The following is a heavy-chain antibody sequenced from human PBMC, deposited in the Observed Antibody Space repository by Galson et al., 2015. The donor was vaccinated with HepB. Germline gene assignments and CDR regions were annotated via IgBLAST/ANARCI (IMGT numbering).Heavy chain of an antibody. D-gene: IGHD6-19*01. V-gene: IGHV5-51*03. CDR2: IYPGDSDT. J-gene: IGHJ6*02. Sequence: QSGAEVKKPEESLKISCKGSGYSFTTSWIGWVRQMPEKGLEWMGIIYPGDSDTRYNPSFQGRVTISADKSISAAYLQWSSLKASDTAIYYCARIIAVAGILDNYYGMDVWGQGTTVTVSS. CDR3: ARIIAVAGILDNYYGMDV. CDR1: GYSFTTSW.